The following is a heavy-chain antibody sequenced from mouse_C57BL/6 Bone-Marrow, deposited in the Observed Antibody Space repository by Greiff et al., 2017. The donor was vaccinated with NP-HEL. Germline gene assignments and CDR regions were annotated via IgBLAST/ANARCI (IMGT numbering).Heavy chain of an antibody. J-gene: IGHJ1*03. CDR1: GYTFTDYN. Sequence: VHVKQSGPELVKPGASVKIPCKASGYTFTDYNMDWVKQSHGKSLEWIGDINPNNGGTIYNQKFKGKATLTVDKSSSTAYMELRSLTSEDTAVYYCARQHYYGSSYWYFDVWGTGTTVTVSS. D-gene: IGHD1-1*01. CDR3: ARQHYYGSSYWYFDV. CDR2: INPNNGGT. V-gene: IGHV1-18*01.